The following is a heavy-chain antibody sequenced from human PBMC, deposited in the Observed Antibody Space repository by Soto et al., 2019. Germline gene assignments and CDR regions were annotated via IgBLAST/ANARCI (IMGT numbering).Heavy chain of an antibody. D-gene: IGHD3-9*01. Sequence: GGSLRLSCATSGFIFRNYCMHWVRQAPGKGLIWVSGVKSDGGSTDYADSVKGRFNISRDNAKNTLYLQMDSVKVEDTAVYFCAREGWLQVDHAFDVWGQGTMVTVSS. CDR3: AREGWLQVDHAFDV. CDR2: VKSDGGST. CDR1: GFIFRNYC. J-gene: IGHJ3*01. V-gene: IGHV3-74*01.